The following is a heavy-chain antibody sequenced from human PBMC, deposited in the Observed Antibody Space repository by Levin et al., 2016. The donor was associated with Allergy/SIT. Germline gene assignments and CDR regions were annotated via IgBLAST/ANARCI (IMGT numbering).Heavy chain of an antibody. J-gene: IGHJ4*02. D-gene: IGHD3-22*01. CDR2: ISSSSSYI. CDR1: GFTFSSYS. CDR3: ARLTTYYYDSSGYYPDARNFDY. Sequence: GGSLRLSCAASGFTFSSYSMNWVRQAPGKGLEWVSSISSSSSYIYYADSVKGRFTISRDNAKNSLYLQMNSLRAEDTAVYYCARLTTYYYDSSGYYPDARNFDYWGQGTLVTVSS. V-gene: IGHV3-21*01.